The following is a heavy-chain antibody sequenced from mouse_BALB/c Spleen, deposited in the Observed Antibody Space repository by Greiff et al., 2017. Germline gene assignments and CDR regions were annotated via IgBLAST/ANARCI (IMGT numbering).Heavy chain of an antibody. CDR3: ARLGYDYGY. CDR2: VNPYNGGT. V-gene: IGHV1-19*01. D-gene: IGHD2-4*01. CDR1: GYTFTDYY. Sequence: VQLKASGPELVKPGASVKMSCKASGYTFTDYYMDWVKQSHGESFEWIGRVNPYNGGTSYNQKFKGKATLTVDKSSSTAYMELNSLTSEDSAVYYCARLGYDYGYWGQGTSVTVSS. J-gene: IGHJ4*01.